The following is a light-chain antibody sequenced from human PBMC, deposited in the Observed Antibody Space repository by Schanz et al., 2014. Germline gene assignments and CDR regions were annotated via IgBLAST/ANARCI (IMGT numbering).Light chain of an antibody. CDR3: QQYNNWPRT. CDR2: AAS. CDR1: QGVSSN. V-gene: IGKV3D-15*01. J-gene: IGKJ1*01. Sequence: EIVLTQSPATLSLSPGERATLSCRASQGVSSNLAWYQQKPGQAPRLLIYAASNRATGIPARFGGSGSGTEFTLTISSLQSEDFAVYYCQQYNNWPRTFGQGTKVEI.